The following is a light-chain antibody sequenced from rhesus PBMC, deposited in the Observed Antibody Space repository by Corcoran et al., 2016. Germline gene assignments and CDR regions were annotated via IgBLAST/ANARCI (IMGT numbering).Light chain of an antibody. CDR1: QSFLSSNGYNY. Sequence: DIVMTQTPLSLPVTLGEPASISCRSSQSFLSSNGYNYLNWYLQKPGQSPQLLIYFGSNRASGVPDRFSGMGSGTDFTLEISRVEAEDVGVYYCMQALHTPRTFGQGTKVEIK. V-gene: IGKV2-60*01. J-gene: IGKJ1*01. CDR3: MQALHTPRT. CDR2: FGS.